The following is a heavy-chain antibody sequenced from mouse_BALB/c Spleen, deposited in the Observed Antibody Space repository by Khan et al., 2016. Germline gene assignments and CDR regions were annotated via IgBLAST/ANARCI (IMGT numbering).Heavy chain of an antibody. CDR2: LNTETGEP. CDR1: GYTFTDYS. CDR3: ARRDDYDGFAY. Sequence: QIQLEQSGPELKKPGETVKISCKASGYTFTDYSMHWVNQAPGKGLQWMGWLNTETGEPTYAADFKGRFAFSSDTSARTAYLQINNLKDEDTATYFCARRDDYDGFAYWGQGTLVTVSA. J-gene: IGHJ3*01. D-gene: IGHD2-4*01. V-gene: IGHV9-2-1*01.